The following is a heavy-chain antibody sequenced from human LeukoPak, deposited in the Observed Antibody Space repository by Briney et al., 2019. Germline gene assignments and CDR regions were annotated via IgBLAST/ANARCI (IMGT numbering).Heavy chain of an antibody. V-gene: IGHV3-21*01. CDR1: GFTFSSYS. CDR3: ARDPSSGYYYPQH. CDR2: ISSSSSYI. D-gene: IGHD3-22*01. J-gene: IGHJ1*01. Sequence: GGSLRLSCAASGFTFSSYSMNWVRQAPGKGLEWVSSISSSSSYIYYADSVKGRFTISRDNSKNTLYLQMNSLRAEDTAVYYCARDPSSGYYYPQHWGQGTLVTVSS.